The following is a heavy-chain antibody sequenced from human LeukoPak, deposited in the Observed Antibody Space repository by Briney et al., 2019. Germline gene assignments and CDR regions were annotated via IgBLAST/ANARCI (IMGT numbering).Heavy chain of an antibody. V-gene: IGHV4-59*01. CDR3: ARWVCSSTSCYARSYWYFDL. Sequence: SETLSLTCTVSGGSISNYYWSWIRQPPGKGLEYIGYIYYSGSTNYNPSLKSRVTISVDTSKNQFSLKLSSVTAADTAVYYCARWVCSSTSCYARSYWYFDLWGRGTLVTVSS. J-gene: IGHJ2*01. D-gene: IGHD2-2*01. CDR2: IYYSGST. CDR1: GGSISNYY.